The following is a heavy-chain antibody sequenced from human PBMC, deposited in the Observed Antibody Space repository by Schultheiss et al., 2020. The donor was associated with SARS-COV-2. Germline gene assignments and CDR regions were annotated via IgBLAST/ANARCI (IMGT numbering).Heavy chain of an antibody. CDR3: ARATAFYGDYVIVRDYFDY. CDR1: GGSISRGGYY. Sequence: SETLSLTCTVSGGSISRGGYYWSWIRQPPGKGLEWIGYIYYSGSTNYNPSLKSRVTISVDTSKNQFSLKLSSVTATDTAVYYCARATAFYGDYVIVRDYFDYWGQGTLVTVSS. V-gene: IGHV4-61*08. J-gene: IGHJ4*02. CDR2: IYYSGST. D-gene: IGHD4-17*01.